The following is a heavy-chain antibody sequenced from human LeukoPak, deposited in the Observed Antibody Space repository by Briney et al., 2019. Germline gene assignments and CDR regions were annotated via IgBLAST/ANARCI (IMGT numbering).Heavy chain of an antibody. D-gene: IGHD6-19*01. V-gene: IGHV3-30*04. Sequence: GGSLRLSCAASGFTFSSYAMHWVRQAPGKGLEWVAVISYDGSNKYYADSVKGRFTISRDNSKNTLYLQMNSLRAEDTAVYYCAKDIAVAGTREGAFDIWGQGTMVTVSS. CDR3: AKDIAVAGTREGAFDI. J-gene: IGHJ3*02. CDR2: ISYDGSNK. CDR1: GFTFSSYA.